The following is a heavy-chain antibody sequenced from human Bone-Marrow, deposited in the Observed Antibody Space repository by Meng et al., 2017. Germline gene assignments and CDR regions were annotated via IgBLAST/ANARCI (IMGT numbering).Heavy chain of an antibody. CDR2: IHHSGSA. Sequence: QGQLQESGPGLVQPSETLSLTCTVSGGSISSYYWSWIRQPPGKGLEWIGYIHHSGSAYYNPSLKSRVSISVDTSKNQFSLNLNSMTAADTAVYYCASFDHIPRRNYFDYWGQGTLVTVSS. J-gene: IGHJ4*02. D-gene: IGHD2-2*01. CDR1: GGSISSYY. CDR3: ASFDHIPRRNYFDY. V-gene: IGHV4-59*04.